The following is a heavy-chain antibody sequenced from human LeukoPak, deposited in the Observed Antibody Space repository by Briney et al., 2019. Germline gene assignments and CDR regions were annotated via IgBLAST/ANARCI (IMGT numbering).Heavy chain of an antibody. CDR1: GFTFSSYS. CDR3: ARREAQTWLVRDY. J-gene: IGHJ4*02. V-gene: IGHV3-21*01. D-gene: IGHD6-19*01. Sequence: GGSLRLSCAASGFTFSSYSMNWVRQAPGKGLEWVSSISSSSSYIYCADSVKGRFTISRDNAKNSLYLQMNSLRAEDTAVYYCARREAQTWLVRDYWGQGTLVTVSS. CDR2: ISSSSSYI.